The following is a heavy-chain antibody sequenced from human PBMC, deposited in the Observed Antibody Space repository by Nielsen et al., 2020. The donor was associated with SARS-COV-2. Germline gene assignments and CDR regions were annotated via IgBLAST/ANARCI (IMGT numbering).Heavy chain of an antibody. J-gene: IGHJ4*02. CDR2: ITGTSSHI. D-gene: IGHD6-19*01. Sequence: GESLKISCAASGFAFSSYTMSWVRQAPGKGLEWVSFITGTSSHISYGDSVRGRFTISRDNAKNSLYLQMNSLRADDTAVYYCARELTGGWYLFDHWGQGTLVTVSS. CDR1: GFAFSSYT. V-gene: IGHV3-21*01. CDR3: ARELTGGWYLFDH.